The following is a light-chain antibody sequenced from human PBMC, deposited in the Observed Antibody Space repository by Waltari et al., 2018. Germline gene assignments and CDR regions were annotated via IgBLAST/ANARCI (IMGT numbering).Light chain of an antibody. CDR1: QSVSRY. Sequence: EIVLTQSPDTLSLSPGETANLSCRASQSVSRYLAWYQQKPGQAPRLLIYDASSRATGIPDRFSGSGSGTDFSLTISRLEPDDFAVYYCQKYVSLPATFGQGTKVEIK. V-gene: IGKV3-20*01. J-gene: IGKJ1*01. CDR3: QKYVSLPAT. CDR2: DAS.